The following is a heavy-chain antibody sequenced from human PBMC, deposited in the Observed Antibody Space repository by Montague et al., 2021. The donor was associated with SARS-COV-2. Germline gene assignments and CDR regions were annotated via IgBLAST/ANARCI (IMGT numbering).Heavy chain of an antibody. D-gene: IGHD2-2*01. V-gene: IGHV4-39*01. J-gene: IGHJ4*02. CDR3: ARRIGYCSRSNCYGPVDY. CDR2: IYSSGSA. CDR1: GGSFISSRFY. Sequence: SETLSLTCTVSGGSFISSRFYWGWIRQSPVRGLEWIGSIYSSGSAYSNPSLKSRVTISVDTSKNQFSLRLSSVTVADTAVYYCARRIGYCSRSNCYGPVDYWGQGTLVTVSS.